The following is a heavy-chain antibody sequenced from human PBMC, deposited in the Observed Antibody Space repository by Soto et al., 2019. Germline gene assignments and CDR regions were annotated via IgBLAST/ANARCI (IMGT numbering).Heavy chain of an antibody. J-gene: IGHJ5*02. V-gene: IGHV1-18*01. CDR3: ARRNIGTVGSGWFDP. D-gene: IGHD3-9*01. Sequence: ASVKVSCKASGYTFTSYGISWVRQAPGQGLEWMGWISAYNGNTNYAQKLQGRVTMTTDTSTSTAYMELRSLRSDDTAVYYCARRNIGTVGSGWFDPWGQGTLVTVSS. CDR2: ISAYNGNT. CDR1: GYTFTSYG.